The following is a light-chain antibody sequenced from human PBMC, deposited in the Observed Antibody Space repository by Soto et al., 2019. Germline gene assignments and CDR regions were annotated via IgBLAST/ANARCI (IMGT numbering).Light chain of an antibody. J-gene: IGKJ4*01. CDR1: QGISSY. V-gene: IGKV1-12*01. Sequence: DIQMTQSPSSVSASVGDRVTITCRTSQGISSYLAWYQQKPGKTPRLLLYAASSLQSRVASTFSGSGSGTDFTLTISSLQAEEFATYYCQPASSFPRTFGEGTKVEIK. CDR2: AAS. CDR3: QPASSFPRT.